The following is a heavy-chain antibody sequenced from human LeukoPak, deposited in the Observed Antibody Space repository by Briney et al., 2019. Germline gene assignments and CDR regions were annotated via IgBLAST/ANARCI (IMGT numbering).Heavy chain of an antibody. D-gene: IGHD6-19*01. CDR1: GYSISSSSYY. J-gene: IGHJ5*02. Sequence: SETLSLTCTVSGYSISSSSYYWGWIRQPPGKGLEWIGSIYYSGSTYYNPSLKSRVTISVDTSKNQFSLKLSSVTAADTAVYYCARIIGAVAGLIRFDPWGQGTLVTVSS. CDR2: IYYSGST. V-gene: IGHV4-39*07. CDR3: ARIIGAVAGLIRFDP.